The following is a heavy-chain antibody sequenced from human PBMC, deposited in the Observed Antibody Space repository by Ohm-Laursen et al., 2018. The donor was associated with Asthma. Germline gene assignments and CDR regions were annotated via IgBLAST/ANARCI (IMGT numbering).Heavy chain of an antibody. Sequence: SQTLSLTCTVSGDSISSGNDYWSWIRQHPGKGLEWIGYINYSGLTYSNPSLRSRVTVSVGTSKNQFSLNLTSVTAADTAVYYCARGAFYYESTGYYFFDHWGQGALVTVSS. J-gene: IGHJ4*02. CDR3: ARGAFYYESTGYYFFDH. V-gene: IGHV4-31*03. D-gene: IGHD3-22*01. CDR2: INYSGLT. CDR1: GDSISSGNDY.